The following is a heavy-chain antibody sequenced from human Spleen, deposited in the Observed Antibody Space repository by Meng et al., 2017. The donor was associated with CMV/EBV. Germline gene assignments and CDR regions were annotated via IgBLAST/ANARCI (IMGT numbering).Heavy chain of an antibody. Sequence: YRRIWLRLTPGKGLEWVSSISRDGNYIYYTASVQGRFTISRDNAKNSLSLQMDSLRAEDTAIYFCAGDPTFQTAGRQRAPPKNWFDPWGQGTLVTVSS. V-gene: IGHV3-21*01. CDR2: ISRDGNYI. D-gene: IGHD5-18*01. J-gene: IGHJ5*02. CDR1: YR. CDR3: AGDPTFQTAGRQRAPPKNWFDP.